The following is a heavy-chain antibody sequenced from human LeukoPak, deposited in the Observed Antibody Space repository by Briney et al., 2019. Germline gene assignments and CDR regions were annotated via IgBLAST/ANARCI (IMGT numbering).Heavy chain of an antibody. CDR2: TRQDGSEN. Sequence: GGSLRLSCAASEFTFTRYWMSWVRQAPGKGLEWVANTRQDGSENYYVDSVKGRFTISRDNAKNSLYLQMNSLRAEDTAVYYCARGSSNIWGSYYSFDYWGQGTLVTASS. D-gene: IGHD3-16*01. CDR3: ARGSSNIWGSYYSFDY. J-gene: IGHJ4*02. V-gene: IGHV3-7*01. CDR1: EFTFTRYW.